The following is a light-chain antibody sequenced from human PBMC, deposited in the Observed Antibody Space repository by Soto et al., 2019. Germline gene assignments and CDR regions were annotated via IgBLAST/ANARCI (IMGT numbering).Light chain of an antibody. J-gene: IGKJ1*01. CDR3: QQTYSIPPWT. V-gene: IGKV1-39*01. Sequence: DIQMTQSPSSVSASVGDRVTITCRTSQSITTYLNWYQQKPGKAPKLLIYAASSLQSGVPSRFSGSGSGTDFTLTITSLQPEDFATYYCQQTYSIPPWTFGQGTKVDIK. CDR1: QSITTY. CDR2: AAS.